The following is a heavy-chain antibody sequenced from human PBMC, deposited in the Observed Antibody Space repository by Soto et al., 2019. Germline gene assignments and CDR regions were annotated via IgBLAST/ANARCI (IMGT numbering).Heavy chain of an antibody. Sequence: SETLSLTCTVSGGSISSGGYYWSWIRQHPGKGLEWIGYIYYSGSTYYNPSLKSRVTISVDTSKNQFSLKLSSVTAADTAVYYCARGEAGTTPFNYYYGMDVWGQGTTVTVSS. CDR1: GGSISSGGYY. J-gene: IGHJ6*02. D-gene: IGHD1-1*01. V-gene: IGHV4-31*02. CDR3: ARGEAGTTPFNYYYGMDV. CDR2: IYYSGST.